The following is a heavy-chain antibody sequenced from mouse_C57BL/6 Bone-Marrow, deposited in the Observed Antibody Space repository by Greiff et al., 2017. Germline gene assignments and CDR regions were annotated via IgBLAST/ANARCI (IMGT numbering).Heavy chain of an antibody. D-gene: IGHD1-1*01. V-gene: IGHV1-81*01. CDR2: IYPRCGNT. CDR3: ARYYYGSTPFAY. Sequence: VQLQQSGAELARPGASVKLSCKASGYTFTSYGISWVKQRTGQGLEWIGEIYPRCGNTYYNEKFKGKATLTADNSSSTAYMELRSLTSEDSAVYFCARYYYGSTPFAYWGQGTLVTVSA. J-gene: IGHJ3*01. CDR1: GYTFTSYG.